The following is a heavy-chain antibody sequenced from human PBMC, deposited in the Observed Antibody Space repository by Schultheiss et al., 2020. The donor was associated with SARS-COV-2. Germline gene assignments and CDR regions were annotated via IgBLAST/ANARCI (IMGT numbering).Heavy chain of an antibody. J-gene: IGHJ3*02. Sequence: GGSLRLSCAASGFTVSSNYMSWVRQAPGKGLEWVAVISYDGSNKYYADSVKGRFTISRHNSKNTLYLQMNSLRAEDTAVYYCAREREHGAFDIWGQGTMVTVSS. CDR3: AREREHGAFDI. D-gene: IGHD5-24*01. CDR1: GFTVSSNY. V-gene: IGHV3-30*01. CDR2: ISYDGSNK.